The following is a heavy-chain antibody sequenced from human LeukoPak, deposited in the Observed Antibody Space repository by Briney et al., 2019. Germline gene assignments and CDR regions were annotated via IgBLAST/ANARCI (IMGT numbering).Heavy chain of an antibody. J-gene: IGHJ4*02. CDR3: ARDPRITIFGVVIIGGNFDY. D-gene: IGHD3-3*01. CDR1: GLTFSSYA. V-gene: IGHV3-30*04. Sequence: GGSLRLSCAASGLTFSSYAMHWVRQAPGKGLEWVAVISYDGSNKYYADSVKGRFTISRDNSKNTLYLQMNSLRAEDTAVYYRARDPRITIFGVVIIGGNFDYWGQGTLVTVSS. CDR2: ISYDGSNK.